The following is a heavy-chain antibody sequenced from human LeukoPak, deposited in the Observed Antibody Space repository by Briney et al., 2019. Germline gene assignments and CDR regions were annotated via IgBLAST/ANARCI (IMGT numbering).Heavy chain of an antibody. CDR2: INQSGST. CDR1: GGSFSGYY. V-gene: IGHV4-34*01. Sequence: SETLSLTCAVYGGSFSGYYWSWIRQPPGKGLEWIGEINQSGSTNYNPSLKSRVTISVDTSKNQFSLKLSSVTAADTAVYYCATHDNWLLLSYYFDYWGQGTLVTVSS. D-gene: IGHD1-1*01. J-gene: IGHJ4*02. CDR3: ATHDNWLLLSYYFDY.